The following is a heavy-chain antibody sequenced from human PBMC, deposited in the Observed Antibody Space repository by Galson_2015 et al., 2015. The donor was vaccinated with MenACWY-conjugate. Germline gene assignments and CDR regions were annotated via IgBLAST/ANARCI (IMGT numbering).Heavy chain of an antibody. CDR3: ARSPWIQLVHDYYYYMDV. Sequence: CAISGDSVSSNSAAWNWIRQSPSRGLEWLGRTYYRSKWYNDYAVSVKSRITINPDTSKNQFSLQLNSVTPEDTAVYYCARSPWIQLVHDYYYYMDVWGKGTTVTVSS. CDR2: TYYRSKWYN. D-gene: IGHD5-18*01. CDR1: GDSVSSNSAA. J-gene: IGHJ6*03. V-gene: IGHV6-1*01.